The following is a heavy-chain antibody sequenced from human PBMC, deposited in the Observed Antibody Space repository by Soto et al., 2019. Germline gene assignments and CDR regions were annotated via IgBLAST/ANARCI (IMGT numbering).Heavy chain of an antibody. CDR3: ARRGRRSGNYADAFDI. Sequence: VGSLRLSCAASGFTFSGYRMSWARQAPGKGLEWVANIKQDGSENYFVGSVKGRFTISRDNAKNSLYLQMNSLKSDDTAVYYCARRGRRSGNYADAFDIWGQGTMVTVSS. V-gene: IGHV3-7*03. CDR1: GFTFSGYR. CDR2: IKQDGSEN. D-gene: IGHD1-26*01. J-gene: IGHJ3*02.